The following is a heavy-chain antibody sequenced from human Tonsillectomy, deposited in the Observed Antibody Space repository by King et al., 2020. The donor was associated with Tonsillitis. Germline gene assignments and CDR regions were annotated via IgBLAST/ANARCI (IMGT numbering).Heavy chain of an antibody. Sequence: QLVQSGGGLVQPGGSLRLSCAASGFIFSDHYMDWVRQAPGKGLEWVGRIRNKGNNYTTEYAASVNASFTIPRDDSKNSLYLQMNSLKSEDTAVYYFRATQITRSNHLDYWGQGTLVTVSS. CDR3: RATQITRSNHLDY. J-gene: IGHJ4*02. V-gene: IGHV3-72*01. CDR2: IRNKGNNYTT. CDR1: GFIFSDHY. D-gene: IGHD1-14*01.